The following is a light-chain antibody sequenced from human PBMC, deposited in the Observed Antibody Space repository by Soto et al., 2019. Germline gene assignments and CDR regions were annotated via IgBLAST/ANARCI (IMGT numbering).Light chain of an antibody. CDR1: QSVSSN. J-gene: IGKJ1*01. CDR3: LQYHNLWA. CDR2: DAS. V-gene: IGKV3-15*01. Sequence: IVMTHSPATLSVSPWEIATLSCRASQSVSSNLAWYQQKPDQAPRLLIYDASTRATVIPARFSGSGSGTDFTLTISSLQPEDFTVYSCLQYHNLWAFGQGTKVDIK.